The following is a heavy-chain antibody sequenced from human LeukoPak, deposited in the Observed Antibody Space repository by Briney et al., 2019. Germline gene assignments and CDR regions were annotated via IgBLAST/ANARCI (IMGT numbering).Heavy chain of an antibody. D-gene: IGHD3-10*01. CDR2: ISTHNGNT. V-gene: IGHV1-18*01. CDR3: ARDSNTWFDILDY. CDR1: GYTFTSYA. Sequence: ASVKVSCKASGYTFTSYAISWVRQAPGQGLEWMGWISTHNGNTWYVQKFQGRVTMTIDTSTTTAYMELRSLGSDATAVYYCARDSNTWFDILDYWGQGTLVTVSS. J-gene: IGHJ4*02.